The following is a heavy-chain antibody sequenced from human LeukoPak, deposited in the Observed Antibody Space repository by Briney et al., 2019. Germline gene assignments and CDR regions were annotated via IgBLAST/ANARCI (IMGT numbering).Heavy chain of an antibody. D-gene: IGHD5-12*01. V-gene: IGHV3-33*01. CDR3: ARGPSAYPKCFDY. CDR2: IWYDGRNK. J-gene: IGHJ4*02. CDR1: GFTYSTYD. Sequence: GGSLRLSCAASGFTYSTYDMHWVRQAPGKGLEWVAIIWYDGRNKYYVDSVKGRFTISRDNSKNTLYLQMNSLRAEDTAVYYCARGPSAYPKCFDYWGQGTLVTVSS.